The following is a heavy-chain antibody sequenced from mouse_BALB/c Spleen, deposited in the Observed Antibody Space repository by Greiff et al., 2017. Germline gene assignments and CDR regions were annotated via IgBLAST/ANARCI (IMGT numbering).Heavy chain of an antibody. Sequence: DVKLVESGGGLVQPGGSLKLSCAASGFTFSSYGMSWVRQTPDKRLELVATINSNGGSTYYPDSVKGRFTISRDNAKNTLYLQMSSLKSEDTAMYYCARDQLITTVVAYYFDYWGQGTTLTVSS. CDR3: ARDQLITTVVAYYFDY. J-gene: IGHJ2*01. CDR2: INSNGGST. V-gene: IGHV5-6-3*01. D-gene: IGHD1-1*01. CDR1: GFTFSSYG.